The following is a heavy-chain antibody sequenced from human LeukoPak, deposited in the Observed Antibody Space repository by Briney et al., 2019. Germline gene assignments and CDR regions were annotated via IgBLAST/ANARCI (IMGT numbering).Heavy chain of an antibody. D-gene: IGHD4-17*01. Sequence: SETLSLTCTVSGGPISSDSFYWAWIRQPPGKGLEWIGSIYHRGTTYYNRSLKSRVTISIDTSKNQFSLKLSSVTAADTAVYYCARAPGSYYDYGDYAEFDYWGQGTLVTVSS. V-gene: IGHV4-39*07. CDR3: ARAPGSYYDYGDYAEFDY. CDR1: GGPISSDSFY. CDR2: IYHRGTT. J-gene: IGHJ4*02.